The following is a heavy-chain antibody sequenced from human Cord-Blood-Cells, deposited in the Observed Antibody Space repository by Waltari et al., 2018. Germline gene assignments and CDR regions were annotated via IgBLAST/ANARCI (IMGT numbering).Heavy chain of an antibody. CDR2: ISYDGNNK. CDR1: GFTFSSYG. V-gene: IGHV3-30*18. Sequence: QVQLVESGGGVVQPGRSLRLSCAASGFTFSSYGMHWVRQAPGKGLGWVAVISYDGNNKYYAGSGKSRFTISRDNSKNTLYLQMNSLRAEDTAVYDGAKELGHLNAFDIWGQGTMVTVSS. J-gene: IGHJ3*02. CDR3: AKELGHLNAFDI. D-gene: IGHD7-27*01.